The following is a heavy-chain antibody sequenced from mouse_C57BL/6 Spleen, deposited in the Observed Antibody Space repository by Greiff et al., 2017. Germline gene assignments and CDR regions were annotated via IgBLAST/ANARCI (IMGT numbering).Heavy chain of an antibody. J-gene: IGHJ1*03. CDR2: INPNNGGN. V-gene: IGHV1-18*01. Sequence: EVQLQQSGPELVKPGASVKIPCKASGYTFTDYNMDWVKQSHGKSLEWIGDINPNNGGNIYNQKFKGTDTLPVDKSSSTAYMELRSLTSEDTAVYYCERRYYGSSPLWYFDVWGTGTTGTVSS. D-gene: IGHD1-1*01. CDR3: ERRYYGSSPLWYFDV. CDR1: GYTFTDYN.